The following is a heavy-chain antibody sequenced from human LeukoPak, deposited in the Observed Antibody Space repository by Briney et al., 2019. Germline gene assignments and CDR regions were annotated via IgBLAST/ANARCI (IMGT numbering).Heavy chain of an antibody. Sequence: TSETLSLTCAVYGGSFGGYYWSWIRRPPGKGLEWIGEINHSGSTNYNPSLKSRVTISVDTSKNQFSLKLSSVTAADTAVYYCARGRIAVAVWDYWGQGTLVTVSS. CDR2: INHSGST. V-gene: IGHV4-34*01. CDR3: ARGRIAVAVWDY. D-gene: IGHD6-19*01. J-gene: IGHJ4*02. CDR1: GGSFGGYY.